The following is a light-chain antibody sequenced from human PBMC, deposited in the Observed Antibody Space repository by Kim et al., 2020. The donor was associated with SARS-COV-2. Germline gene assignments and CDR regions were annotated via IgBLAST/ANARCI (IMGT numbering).Light chain of an antibody. J-gene: IGLJ3*02. CDR1: SLRSYF. CDR2: GKS. V-gene: IGLV3-19*01. Sequence: ALGQTVRITCQGDSLRSYFASWYPQKPGQAPVLVIYGKSNRPSGIPDRFSGSNSGNTASLTITGAQAEDEADYYCNSRDSSGNHWVFGGGTQLTVL. CDR3: NSRDSSGNHWV.